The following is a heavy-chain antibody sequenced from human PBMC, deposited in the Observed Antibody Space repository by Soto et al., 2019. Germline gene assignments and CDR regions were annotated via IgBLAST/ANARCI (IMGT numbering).Heavy chain of an antibody. Sequence: ASVKVSCKASGYTFTSYVISWVRQAPGQGLEWMGWINAYNGNKNSAQKLQGRVTMTADTFTSTAYMEVRSLRSDDTAVYYCAREADIAAAGAFDYWGQGTLVTVSS. CDR2: INAYNGNK. V-gene: IGHV1-18*04. J-gene: IGHJ4*02. D-gene: IGHD6-13*01. CDR3: AREADIAAAGAFDY. CDR1: GYTFTSYV.